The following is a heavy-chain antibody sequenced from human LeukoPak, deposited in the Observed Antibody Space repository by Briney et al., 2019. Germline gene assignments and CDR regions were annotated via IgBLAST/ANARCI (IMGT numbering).Heavy chain of an antibody. J-gene: IGHJ4*02. CDR2: IKQDGSEK. CDR1: GFTLSSYW. CDR3: ARDEDYVWGSPEY. V-gene: IGHV3-7*01. Sequence: GGSLRLSCAASGFTLSSYWMSWVRQAPGKGLEWVANIKQDGSEKYYVDSVKGRLTISRDNAKNSLYLQMNSLRAEDTAVYYCARDEDYVWGSPEYWGQGTLVTVSS. D-gene: IGHD3-16*01.